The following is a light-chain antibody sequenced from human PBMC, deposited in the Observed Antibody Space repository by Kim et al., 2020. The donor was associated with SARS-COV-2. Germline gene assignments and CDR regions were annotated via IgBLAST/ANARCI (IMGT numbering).Light chain of an antibody. CDR2: QAS. Sequence: SAFVGDRVTITCRASQSLNRELAWYQQKPGKAPKFLIYQASSLERGVPSRFSGSGSGTEFTLTISSLQPDDSATYYCQQYKTYPLTFGGGTKLEI. CDR3: QQYKTYPLT. J-gene: IGKJ4*01. V-gene: IGKV1-5*03. CDR1: QSLNRE.